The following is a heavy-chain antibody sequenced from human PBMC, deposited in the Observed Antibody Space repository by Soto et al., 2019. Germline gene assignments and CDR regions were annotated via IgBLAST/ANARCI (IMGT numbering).Heavy chain of an antibody. CDR3: AKDRWAKRYGDYGSYYYYGMDA. Sequence: XGSLKLSCAASGFTFSSYGMHWVRQAPGKGLEWVAVISYDGSNKYYADSVKGRFTISRDNSKNTLYLQMNSLRAEDTAVYYCAKDRWAKRYGDYGSYYYYGMDAWGQGTTVTVSS. V-gene: IGHV3-30*18. CDR1: GFTFSSYG. CDR2: ISYDGSNK. D-gene: IGHD4-17*01. J-gene: IGHJ6*02.